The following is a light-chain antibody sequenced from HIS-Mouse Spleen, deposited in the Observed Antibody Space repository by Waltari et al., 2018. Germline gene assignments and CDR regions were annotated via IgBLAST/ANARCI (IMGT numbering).Light chain of an antibody. J-gene: IGLJ2*01. V-gene: IGLV2-11*01. CDR2: DVR. CDR3: CSYAGSYTFVV. CDR1: SSDVGGYNY. Sequence: QSALTQPRSVSGSPGQSVTISCTGTSSDVGGYNYVSWYQQHPGKAPKLMIYDVRKRPSGAPERFSGSKSGHTASRTISGLQAEDEADYYCCSYAGSYTFVVFGGGTKLTVL.